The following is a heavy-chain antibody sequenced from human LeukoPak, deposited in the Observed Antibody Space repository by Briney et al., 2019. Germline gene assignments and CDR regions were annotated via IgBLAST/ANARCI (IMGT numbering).Heavy chain of an antibody. CDR3: ARHGAPLDYGDLYYFDY. V-gene: IGHV5-51*01. J-gene: IGHJ4*02. CDR2: IYPADSDT. D-gene: IGHD4-17*01. Sequence: GESLKISCKGSGYSFTTYWIGWVRQLPGKGLEWMGIIYPADSDTTYSPSFQGQVTISADKSITTAYLQWSSLKASDTAMYYCARHGAPLDYGDLYYFDYWGQGTLVTVSS. CDR1: GYSFTTYW.